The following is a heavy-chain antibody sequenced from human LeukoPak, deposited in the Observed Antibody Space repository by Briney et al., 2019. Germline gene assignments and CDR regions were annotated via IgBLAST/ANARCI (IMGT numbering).Heavy chain of an antibody. D-gene: IGHD6-13*01. Sequence: SEALSLTCAVYGGSFSGYYWSWIRQPPGKGLEWIGEINHSGSTNYNPSLKSRVTISVDTSKNQFSLKLSSVTAADTAVYYCARGQPQRIAAAARGWFDPWGQGTLVTVSS. CDR2: INHSGST. CDR1: GGSFSGYY. J-gene: IGHJ5*02. V-gene: IGHV4-34*01. CDR3: ARGQPQRIAAAARGWFDP.